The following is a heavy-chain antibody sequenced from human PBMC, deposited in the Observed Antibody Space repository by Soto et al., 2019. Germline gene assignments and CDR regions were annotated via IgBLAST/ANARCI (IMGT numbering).Heavy chain of an antibody. CDR2: IWYDGSNK. D-gene: IGHD2-15*01. Sequence: PGGSLRLSCAASGFTFSSYGMHWVRQAPGKGLEWVAVIWYDGSNKYYADSVKGRFTISRDNSKNTLYLQMNSLRAEDTAVYYCARGKRGYCSGGSCYGMDVWGQGTTVTVSS. V-gene: IGHV3-33*01. CDR3: ARGKRGYCSGGSCYGMDV. J-gene: IGHJ6*02. CDR1: GFTFSSYG.